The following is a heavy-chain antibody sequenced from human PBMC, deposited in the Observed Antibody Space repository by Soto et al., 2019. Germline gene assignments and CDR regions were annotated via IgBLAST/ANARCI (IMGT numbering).Heavy chain of an antibody. CDR2: FSATSENT. V-gene: IGHV3-23*01. D-gene: IGHD6-19*01. J-gene: IGHJ4*02. CDR3: AKARDQQWVRLPFDY. Sequence: EVQLLESGGGLVQPGGSLRLSCVGSGFFFSRYTMTWVRLAPGEGLEWVSSFSATSENTYYADSVRGRLTISRDNSKNTLLLQMNSLTAEATAMYYCAKARDQQWVRLPFDYWGPGILVIVSS. CDR1: GFFFSRYT.